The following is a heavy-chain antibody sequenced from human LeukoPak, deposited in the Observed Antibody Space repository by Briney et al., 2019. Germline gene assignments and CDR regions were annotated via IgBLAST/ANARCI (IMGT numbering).Heavy chain of an antibody. V-gene: IGHV1-46*01. D-gene: IGHD5-24*01. CDR2: INPSGGST. CDR1: GGTFTNYN. CDR3: VRVRDGYNDAYDI. Sequence: ASVKVSCKASGGTFTNYNLHWVRPAPGQRLEWMGIINPSGGSTNYAQNFQGRVTMTRDTSTSTVYMELSSLRSEDTAVYYCVRVRDGYNDAYDIWGQGTMVTVPS. J-gene: IGHJ3*02.